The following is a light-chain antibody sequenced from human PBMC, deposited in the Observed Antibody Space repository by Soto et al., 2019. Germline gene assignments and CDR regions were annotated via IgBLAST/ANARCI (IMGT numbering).Light chain of an antibody. CDR2: EVR. J-gene: IGLJ3*02. CDR3: SSYASSGTLV. CDR1: TSDVGGYNY. Sequence: QSVLTQPASVSGSPGQSITISCTGTTSDVGGYNYVSWHQQHPGKAPKLMIHEVRYRPSGVSNRFSGSKSGNTASLTISGLPAEDEADYYCSSYASSGTLVFGGGTQLTVL. V-gene: IGLV2-14*01.